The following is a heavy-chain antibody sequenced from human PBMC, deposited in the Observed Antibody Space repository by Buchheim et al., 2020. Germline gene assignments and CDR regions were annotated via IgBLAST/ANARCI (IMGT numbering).Heavy chain of an antibody. V-gene: IGHV3-7*01. Sequence: EVQLVESGGGLVQPGGSLRLSCATSGFTFSIYWMTWVRQAPGKGLEWVANIKQDGSEKYFGDSVKGRFTISRDNAKNSLYLQMNGLRADDTAVYYCARGGEGISYYGMDVWGQGTT. CDR3: ARGGEGISYYGMDV. D-gene: IGHD2-21*01. CDR2: IKQDGSEK. J-gene: IGHJ6*02. CDR1: GFTFSIYW.